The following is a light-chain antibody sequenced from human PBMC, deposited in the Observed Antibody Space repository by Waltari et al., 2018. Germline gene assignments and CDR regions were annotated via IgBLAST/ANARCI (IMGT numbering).Light chain of an antibody. Sequence: EILSTQSPVTLSLSPRERATLSCSASPSVSRSLPWYQQKPGQAPRLLIYDASTRATGISDRFSGRGSGICCSLTIRRLEPEDFEVDYCQKYVCLPVSVGQGTKVEIK. CDR2: DAS. CDR3: QKYVCLPVS. V-gene: IGKV3-20*01. CDR1: PSVSRS. J-gene: IGKJ1*01.